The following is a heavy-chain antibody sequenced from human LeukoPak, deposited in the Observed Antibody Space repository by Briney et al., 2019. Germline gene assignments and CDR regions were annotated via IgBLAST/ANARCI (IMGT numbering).Heavy chain of an antibody. CDR1: GGSISSYY. CDR3: ARRYCSSTSCYFHFDY. D-gene: IGHD2-2*01. CDR2: TYYSGST. V-gene: IGHV4-59*01. Sequence: ASETLSLTCTDSGGSISSYYWSWIRQPPGKGLEWIGYTYYSGSTNYNPSLKGRVTISVDTSKNQFSLKLSSVTAADTAVYYCARRYCSSTSCYFHFDYWGQGTLVTVSS. J-gene: IGHJ4*02.